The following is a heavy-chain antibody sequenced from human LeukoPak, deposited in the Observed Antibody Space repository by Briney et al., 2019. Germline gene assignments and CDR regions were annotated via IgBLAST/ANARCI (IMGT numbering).Heavy chain of an antibody. V-gene: IGHV3-53*01. D-gene: IGHD3-10*01. CDR2: MDNFGIK. J-gene: IGHJ4*02. CDR3: AGGKYYGSGTRPGYLGY. CDR1: DFSVNNNY. Sequence: GGSLRLSCAASDFSVNNNYVDWVRQAPGKGLEWVSCMDNFGIKTYADSVQGRFTVSRDSSRYMVFLQMNSLRVEDTAVYYCAGGKYYGSGTRPGYLGYWGLGTMVTVSS.